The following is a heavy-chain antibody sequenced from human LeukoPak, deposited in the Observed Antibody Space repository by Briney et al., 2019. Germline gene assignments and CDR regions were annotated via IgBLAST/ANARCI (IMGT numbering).Heavy chain of an antibody. D-gene: IGHD2-2*01. CDR1: GYTFTTYY. CDR3: ARDNVVVPANAMSSNDY. V-gene: IGHV1-46*01. J-gene: IGHJ4*02. Sequence: GASVKVSCKASGYTFTTYYMHWVRQAPGQGLEWMGIINPSGGSTSYAQNFQGRVTMNRDTSMSTVYMELSSLRSEDTAVYYCARDNVVVPANAMSSNDYWGQGTLVTVSS. CDR2: INPSGGST.